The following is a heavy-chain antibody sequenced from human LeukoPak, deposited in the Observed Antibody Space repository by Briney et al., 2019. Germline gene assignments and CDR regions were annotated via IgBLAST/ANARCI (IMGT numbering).Heavy chain of an antibody. D-gene: IGHD3-22*01. V-gene: IGHV1-46*01. CDR1: GYTFTSYY. CDR3: ARGNSGYYRYEYFNY. Sequence: GASVTVSCKASGYTFTSYYMHWVRQAPGQGLEWMGIINPSGGSTSYAQKFQGRVTMTRDTSTSTVYMELSSLRSEDTAVYYCARGNSGYYRYEYFNYWGQGTLVTVSS. CDR2: INPSGGST. J-gene: IGHJ4*02.